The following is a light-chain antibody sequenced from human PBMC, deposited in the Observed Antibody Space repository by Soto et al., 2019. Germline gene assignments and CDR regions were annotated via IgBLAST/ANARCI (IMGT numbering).Light chain of an antibody. J-gene: IGKJ2*01. V-gene: IGKV4-1*01. CDR3: QQYSNTPYT. CDR1: QSVLYSSNNKNY. CDR2: WAS. Sequence: DIMMTQSPDSLAVSLGERATINCKSSQSVLYSSNNKNYLTWYQQKPGQPPKLLIYWASTRESGVPDRFSGSGSGTDFTLTISSLQAEDVAVYYCQQYSNTPYTFGQGTKLEIK.